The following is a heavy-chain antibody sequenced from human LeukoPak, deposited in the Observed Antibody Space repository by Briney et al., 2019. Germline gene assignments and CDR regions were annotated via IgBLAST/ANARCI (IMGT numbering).Heavy chain of an antibody. CDR3: ARDPSTRGSSWYGGGNWFDP. CDR2: ISSSGSTI. Sequence: GGSLRLSCVVSGFNLQNYAMSWVRQAPGKGLEWVSYISSSGSTIYYADSVKGRFTISRDNSKNTLYLQMNSLRAEDTAVYYCARDPSTRGSSWYGGGNWFDPWGQGTVVTVSS. CDR1: GFNLQNYA. D-gene: IGHD6-13*01. V-gene: IGHV3-48*01. J-gene: IGHJ5*02.